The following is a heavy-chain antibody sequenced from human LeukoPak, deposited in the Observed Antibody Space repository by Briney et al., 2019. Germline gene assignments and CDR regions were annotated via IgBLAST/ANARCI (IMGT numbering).Heavy chain of an antibody. J-gene: IGHJ4*02. CDR2: TYYRSKWYN. V-gene: IGHV6-1*01. Sequence: WVRQAPGQGLEWLGRTYYRSKWYNDYAVSVKSRITINPDTSKNQFSLQLNSVTPEDTAVYYCARGPYFDYWGQGTLVTVSS. CDR3: ARGPYFDY.